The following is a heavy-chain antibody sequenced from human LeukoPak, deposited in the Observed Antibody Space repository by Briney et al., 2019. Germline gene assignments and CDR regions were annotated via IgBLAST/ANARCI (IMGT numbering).Heavy chain of an antibody. J-gene: IGHJ4*02. D-gene: IGHD2-15*01. Sequence: SVKVSCKASGGTFSSYAISWVRQAPGQGLEWMGRIIPILGIANYAQKFQGRVTITADKSTSTAYMELSSLRSEDTAVYYCARDDIGYCSGGSCYYEVWDDYWGQGTLVTVSS. V-gene: IGHV1-69*04. CDR2: IIPILGIA. CDR3: ARDDIGYCSGGSCYYEVWDDY. CDR1: GGTFSSYA.